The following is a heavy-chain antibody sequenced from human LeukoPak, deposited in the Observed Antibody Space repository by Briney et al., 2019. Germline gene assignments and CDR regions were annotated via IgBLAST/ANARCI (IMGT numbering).Heavy chain of an antibody. Sequence: GGSLRLSCAASGITFINHAMDWVRQAPGKGLEWVAVISYDGSNTYYADSVKGRFTISRDNSKPTLYLQMNSLRVEDTAVYYCARNPGVGSSWYRLHYWGQGTLVTVSS. CDR3: ARNPGVGSSWYRLHY. V-gene: IGHV3-30-3*01. CDR2: ISYDGSNT. CDR1: GITFINHA. D-gene: IGHD6-13*01. J-gene: IGHJ4*02.